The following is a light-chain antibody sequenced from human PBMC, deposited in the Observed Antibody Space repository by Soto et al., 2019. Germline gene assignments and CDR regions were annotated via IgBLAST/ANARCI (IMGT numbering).Light chain of an antibody. Sequence: PFTPSPSFPSSSVGDRVPDPLRASQGISSYLAWYQQKPGKAPKLLIYAASTLQSGVPSRFSGSGSGTDFTLTISSLQPEDFATYYCQQANSFPITFGQGTRLEIK. V-gene: IGKV1-9*01. CDR2: AAS. J-gene: IGKJ5*01. CDR3: QQANSFPIT. CDR1: QGISSY.